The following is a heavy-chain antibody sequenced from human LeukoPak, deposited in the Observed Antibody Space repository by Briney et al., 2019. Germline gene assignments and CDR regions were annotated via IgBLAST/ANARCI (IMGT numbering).Heavy chain of an antibody. CDR2: ISDSSTYI. CDR1: GFTFSTYT. D-gene: IGHD3-16*01. J-gene: IGHJ6*03. Sequence: GGSLRLSCTASGFTFSTYTMNWVRQAPGKGLEWVSSISDSSTYIYYADSLKGRFTISRDNAKNSLYLQMNSLRAEDTAVYYCARRFGAARDDYMDVWGKGTTVTVSS. CDR3: ARRFGAARDDYMDV. V-gene: IGHV3-21*01.